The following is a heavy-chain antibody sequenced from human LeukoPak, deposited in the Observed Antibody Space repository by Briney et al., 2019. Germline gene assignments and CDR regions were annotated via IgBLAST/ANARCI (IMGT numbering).Heavy chain of an antibody. CDR1: SGSINTNDYY. D-gene: IGHD3-3*01. CDR3: ARSGFGVAIRS. CDR2: IHPSGST. Sequence: SQTLSLTCTDPSGSINTNDYYWSWIRQPPGKGLEWIGCIHPSGSTHYNPSLWSPVTISVDRSKNQFSLKLSSVTAADTAVYYCARSGFGVAIRSWGQGTLVTVSS. J-gene: IGHJ5*02. V-gene: IGHV4-30-2*01.